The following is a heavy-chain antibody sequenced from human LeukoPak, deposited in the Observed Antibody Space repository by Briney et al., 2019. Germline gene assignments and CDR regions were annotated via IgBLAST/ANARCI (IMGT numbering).Heavy chain of an antibody. V-gene: IGHV4-4*02. CDR3: ASVNSGSYRTIDY. CDR1: GGSISSSNW. CDR2: IYHSGST. J-gene: IGHJ4*02. D-gene: IGHD1-26*01. Sequence: SGTLSLTCAVSGGSISSSNWWSWVRQPPGKGLEWVGEIYHSGSTNYNPSLKSRVTISVDKSKNQFSLKLSSVTAADTAVYYCASVNSGSYRTIDYWGQGTLVTVSS.